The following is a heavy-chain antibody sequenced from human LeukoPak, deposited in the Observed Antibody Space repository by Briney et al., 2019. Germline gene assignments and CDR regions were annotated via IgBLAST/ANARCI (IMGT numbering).Heavy chain of an antibody. V-gene: IGHV3-7*01. CDR1: GFIFSTSW. J-gene: IGHJ4*02. CDR3: VRGGYSSFDY. CDR2: IKQDGSQK. D-gene: IGHD3-10*01. Sequence: GGSLRLSCAASGFIFSTSWMSWVRQAPGKGLEWVANIKQDGSQKHYVDSVKGRFTISRDNSKNLLYLQMNNLGAEDTAVYYCVRGGYSSFDYWGQGTLVTVS.